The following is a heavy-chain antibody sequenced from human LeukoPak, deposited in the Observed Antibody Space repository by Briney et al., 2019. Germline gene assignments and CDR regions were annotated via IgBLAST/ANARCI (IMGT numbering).Heavy chain of an antibody. CDR3: AMPAYYYGSGSPTPPLDY. J-gene: IGHJ4*02. V-gene: IGHV5-51*01. Sequence: GESLKISCKGSGYSFTSYWIGWVRQLPGKGLEWMGIIYPGDSDTKYSPSFQGQVTISADKSISTAYLQWSSLKASDTAMYYCAMPAYYYGSGSPTPPLDYRGQGTLVTVSS. CDR1: GYSFTSYW. D-gene: IGHD3-10*01. CDR2: IYPGDSDT.